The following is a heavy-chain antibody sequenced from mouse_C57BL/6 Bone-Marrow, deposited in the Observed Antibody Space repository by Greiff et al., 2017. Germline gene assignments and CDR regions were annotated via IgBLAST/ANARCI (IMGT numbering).Heavy chain of an antibody. Sequence: VQRVESGAELVRPGTSVKVSCKASGYAFTNYLIEWVKQRPGQGLEWIGVIIPGSGGTNYNEKFKGKATLTADKSSSTAYMQLSSLTSEDSAVYSCASDGYYSYYFDYWGQGTTLTVSS. CDR2: IIPGSGGT. D-gene: IGHD2-3*01. V-gene: IGHV1-54*01. CDR1: GYAFTNYL. J-gene: IGHJ2*01. CDR3: ASDGYYSYYFDY.